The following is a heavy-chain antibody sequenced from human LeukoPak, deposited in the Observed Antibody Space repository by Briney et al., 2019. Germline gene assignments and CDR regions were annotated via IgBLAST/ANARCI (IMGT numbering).Heavy chain of an antibody. CDR2: IYTTGNT. J-gene: IGHJ4*02. D-gene: IGHD6-19*01. Sequence: SETLSLTCTVSGGSISSYDWSWIRQPAGKGLEWIGRIYTTGNTNYHPSLKSRVTMSVDTSKNQFSLKLSSVTAADTAMYYGATYSSGWPFFDYWGPGTLVTVSS. V-gene: IGHV4-59*10. CDR3: ATYSSGWPFFDY. CDR1: GGSISSYD.